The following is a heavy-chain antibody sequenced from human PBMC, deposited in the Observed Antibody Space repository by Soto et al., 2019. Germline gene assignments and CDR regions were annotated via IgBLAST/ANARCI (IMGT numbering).Heavy chain of an antibody. CDR2: IIPIFGTA. CDR3: ARGGSIVGATEEHDAFEI. V-gene: IGHV1-69*01. D-gene: IGHD1-26*01. CDR1: GGTFSSYA. J-gene: IGHJ3*02. Sequence: QVQLVQSGAEVKKPGSSVKLSCKASGGTFSSYAISWVRQAPGQGLEWMGGIIPIFGTANYAQKFQGRVTITADESTSTAYMELSSLRSEDTAVYYCARGGSIVGATEEHDAFEIWGQGTMVTVSS.